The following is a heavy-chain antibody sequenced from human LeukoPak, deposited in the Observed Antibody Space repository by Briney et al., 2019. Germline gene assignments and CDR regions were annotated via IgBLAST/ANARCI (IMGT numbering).Heavy chain of an antibody. CDR2: ISYDGSNK. J-gene: IGHJ4*02. Sequence: GGSLRLSCAASGFTFSSYGMHWVRQAPGKGLEWVAVISYDGSNKYYADSVKGRFTISRDNSKNTLYLQMNSLRAEDTAVYYCAKELPYSGYDYSLDYWGQGTLVTVSS. CDR3: AKELPYSGYDYSLDY. CDR1: GFTFSSYG. V-gene: IGHV3-30*18. D-gene: IGHD5-12*01.